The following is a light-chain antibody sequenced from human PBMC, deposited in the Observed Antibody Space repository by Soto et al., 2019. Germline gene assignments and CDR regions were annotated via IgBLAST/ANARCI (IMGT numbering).Light chain of an antibody. CDR1: QTVGTN. CDR2: GAS. CDR3: HQYSRWPRT. V-gene: IGKV3-15*01. J-gene: IGKJ1*01. Sequence: EIVLTQSPVTLSVSPGERATLSCRASQTVGTNLAWFHQKPGQAPRLLFYGASTRATGIPARFSGSGSGTEFTLTTSSLQSEDFAVYYCHQYSRWPRTFGQGTTVEVK.